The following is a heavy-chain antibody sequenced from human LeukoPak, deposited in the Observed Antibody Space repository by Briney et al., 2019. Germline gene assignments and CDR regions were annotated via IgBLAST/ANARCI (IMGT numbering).Heavy chain of an antibody. J-gene: IGHJ4*02. V-gene: IGHV3-21*06. CDR3: ARGGGLGYCSSTSCYVYFDY. D-gene: IGHD2-2*01. CDR1: GFTFSAYS. CDR2: ISGSSNYI. Sequence: GGSLRLSCAASGFTFSAYSINWVRQAPGKGLEWVSSISGSSNYIYYADSVKGRFTISRDNAENSLYLQVDSLRAEDTALYYCARGGGLGYCSSTSCYVYFDYWGQGTLVTVSS.